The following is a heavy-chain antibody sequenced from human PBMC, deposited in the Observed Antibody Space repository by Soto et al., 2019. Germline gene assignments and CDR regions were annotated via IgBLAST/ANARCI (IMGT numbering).Heavy chain of an antibody. V-gene: IGHV3-23*01. J-gene: IGHJ4*02. CDR3: AKGVSSSAWSASDN. Sequence: HPGGSLRLSCAASGFTFSSYAMTWVRQAPGKGLEWVSVISDSDNATYYADSVKGRFTISRDNSKNTLYLQFNSLRAEDTAVYYCAKGVSSSAWSASDNWGQGTLVTVSS. D-gene: IGHD6-19*01. CDR2: ISDSDNAT. CDR1: GFTFSSYA.